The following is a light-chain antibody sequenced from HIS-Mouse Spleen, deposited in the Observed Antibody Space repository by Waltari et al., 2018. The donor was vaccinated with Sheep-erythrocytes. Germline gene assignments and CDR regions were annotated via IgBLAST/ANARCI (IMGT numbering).Light chain of an antibody. CDR1: NIGSKS. Sequence: SYVLTQPPSVSVAPGQTARITCGGNNIGSKSVHWYQQKPGQAPVLVVYDDSDRHSGSPGRFSGSNSGNTATLTISRVEAGDEADYYCQVWDSSSDHWVFGGGTKLTVL. CDR2: DDS. V-gene: IGLV3-21*02. J-gene: IGLJ3*02. CDR3: QVWDSSSDHWV.